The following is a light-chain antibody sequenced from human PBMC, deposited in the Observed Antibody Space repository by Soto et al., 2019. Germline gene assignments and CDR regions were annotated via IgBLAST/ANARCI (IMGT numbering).Light chain of an antibody. Sequence: EVMLSLSLGTLSLSPRERATLYCRASQSVSSSYLAWYQQKPGQAPGLLIYGASSRATGIPDRFSGSGSGTDFTLTISRLEPEDFAAYYCQQYGSFLLITFCHGT. CDR2: GAS. V-gene: IGKV3-20*01. CDR3: QQYGSFLLIT. J-gene: IGKJ5*01. CDR1: QSVSSSY.